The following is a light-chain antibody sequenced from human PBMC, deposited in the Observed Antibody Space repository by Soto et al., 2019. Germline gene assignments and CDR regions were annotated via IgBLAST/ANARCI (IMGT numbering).Light chain of an antibody. CDR1: QSVLYSSNNMNY. J-gene: IGKJ2*01. V-gene: IGKV4-1*01. CDR2: WAS. CDR3: QQYYSTPPYT. Sequence: IVMTQSPDSLAVSLGERATINCKSSQSVLYSSNNMNYLAWYRQKPGQPPKLLIYWASIRESGVPDRISGSGSGTDFTLTISSLQAEDVAVYYCQQYYSTPPYTFGQGTKLEIK.